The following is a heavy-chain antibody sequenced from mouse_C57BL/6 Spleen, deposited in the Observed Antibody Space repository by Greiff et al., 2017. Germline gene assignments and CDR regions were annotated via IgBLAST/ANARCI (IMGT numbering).Heavy chain of an antibody. CDR1: GYTFTSYW. Sequence: EVQLQQSGTVLARPGASVKMSCKTSGYTFTSYWMHWVKQRPGQGLEWIGAIYPGNSDTSYNQKFKGKAKLTAVTSASPAYMELSSLTNEDSAVYYCTTGLGPHFDYWGQGTTLTVSS. J-gene: IGHJ2*01. D-gene: IGHD4-1*01. V-gene: IGHV1-5*01. CDR2: IYPGNSDT. CDR3: TTGLGPHFDY.